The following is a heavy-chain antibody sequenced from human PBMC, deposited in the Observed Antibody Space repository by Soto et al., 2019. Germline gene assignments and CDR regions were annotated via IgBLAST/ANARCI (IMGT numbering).Heavy chain of an antibody. CDR2: IYYSGST. J-gene: IGHJ3*02. D-gene: IGHD4-17*01. CDR1: GGSISSYY. Sequence: SETLSLTCTVSGGSISSYYWSWIRQPPGKGLEWIGYIYYSGSTNYNPSLKSRVTISVDTSKNQFSLKLSSVTAADTAVYYCASLFDYGDYGSCGVNPQDDAFDIWGQGTMVTVSS. CDR3: ASLFDYGDYGSCGVNPQDDAFDI. V-gene: IGHV4-59*08.